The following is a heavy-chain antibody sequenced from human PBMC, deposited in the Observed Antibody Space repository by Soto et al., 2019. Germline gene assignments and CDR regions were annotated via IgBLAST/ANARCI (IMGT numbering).Heavy chain of an antibody. CDR1: GYTFTSYY. J-gene: IGHJ6*03. CDR2: INPSGGST. V-gene: IGHV1-46*03. Sequence: ASVKVSCKASGYTFTSYYIHWVRQAPGQGLEWKRIINPSGGSTSYAQKFQGRVTMTRDTSTSTVYMEVSGLRSEDTAVYYCARDQEPSTLYYDYYYMDVWGKGTTVTVSS. CDR3: ARDQEPSTLYYDYYYMDV.